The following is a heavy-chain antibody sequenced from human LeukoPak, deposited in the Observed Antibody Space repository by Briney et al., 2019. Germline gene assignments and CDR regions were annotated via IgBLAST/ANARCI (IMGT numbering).Heavy chain of an antibody. CDR2: ISYDGSNK. CDR1: GFTFSSYG. D-gene: IGHD4-17*01. J-gene: IGHJ4*02. Sequence: GGSLRLSCAASGFTFSSYGMHWVCQAPGKGLEWVAVISYDGSNKYYADSVKGRFTISRDNSKNTLYLQMNSLRAEDTAVYYCAKGDYGDYYFDYWGQGTLVTASS. V-gene: IGHV3-30*18. CDR3: AKGDYGDYYFDY.